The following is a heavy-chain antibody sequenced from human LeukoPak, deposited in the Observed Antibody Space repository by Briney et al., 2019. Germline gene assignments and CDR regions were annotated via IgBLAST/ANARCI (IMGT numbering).Heavy chain of an antibody. V-gene: IGHV3-30*02. CDR3: VKDPEDIVLMVYAMAFDY. CDR2: IRYDGSNK. D-gene: IGHD2-8*01. CDR1: GFTFSSYG. J-gene: IGHJ4*02. Sequence: GGSLRLSCAASGFTFSSYGMHWVRQAPGKGLEWVAFIRYDGSNKYYADSVKGRFTISRDNSKNTLYLQMNSLRAEDTAVYYCVKDPEDIVLMVYAMAFDYWGQGTLVTVSS.